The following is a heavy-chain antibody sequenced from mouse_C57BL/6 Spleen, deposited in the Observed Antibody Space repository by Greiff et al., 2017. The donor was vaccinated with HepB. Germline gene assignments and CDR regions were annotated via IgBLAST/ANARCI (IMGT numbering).Heavy chain of an antibody. V-gene: IGHV5-4*01. CDR1: GFTFSSYA. Sequence: EVQGVESGGGLVKPGGSLKLSCAASGFTFSSYAMSWVRQTPEKRLEWVATISDGGSYTYYPDNVKGRFTISRDNAKNNLYLQMSHLKSEDTAMYYCAREGNGYYVYFDYWGQGTTLTVSS. CDR3: AREGNGYYVYFDY. D-gene: IGHD2-3*01. CDR2: ISDGGSYT. J-gene: IGHJ2*01.